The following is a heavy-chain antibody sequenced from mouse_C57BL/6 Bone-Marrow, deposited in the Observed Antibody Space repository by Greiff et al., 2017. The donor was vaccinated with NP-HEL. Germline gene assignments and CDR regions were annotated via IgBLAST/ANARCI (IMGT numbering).Heavy chain of an antibody. Sequence: EVKLVESGPGLAKPSQTLSLTCSVTGYSITSDYWNWIRKFPGNKLEYMGYISYSGSTYYNPSLKSRISITRDTSKNQYYLQLNSVTTEDTATDYCARSPLWLRRNYYALDYWGQGTSVTVSS. CDR3: ARSPLWLRRNYYALDY. CDR1: GYSITSDY. CDR2: ISYSGST. V-gene: IGHV3-8*01. D-gene: IGHD2-2*01. J-gene: IGHJ4*01.